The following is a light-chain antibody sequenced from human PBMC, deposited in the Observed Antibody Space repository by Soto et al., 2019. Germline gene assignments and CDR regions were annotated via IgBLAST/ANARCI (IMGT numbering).Light chain of an antibody. CDR2: DAS. CDR3: QQYNSYLRT. J-gene: IGKJ1*01. V-gene: IGKV1-5*01. Sequence: DIQMTQSPSTLSASVGDRVTITCRASQSISSWLAWYQQKPGKAPKLLIYDASSLESGVPSRFSGSGSGTEFTLTISSLQPDDFATYYCQQYNSYLRTFGQGTKVELK. CDR1: QSISSW.